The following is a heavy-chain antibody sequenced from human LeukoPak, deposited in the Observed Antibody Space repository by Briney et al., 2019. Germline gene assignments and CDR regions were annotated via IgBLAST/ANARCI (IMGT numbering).Heavy chain of an antibody. V-gene: IGHV3-48*01. CDR2: ISSSSSTI. CDR3: ARDPYGYDGSGFE. D-gene: IGHD3-22*01. J-gene: IGHJ4*02. CDR1: GFTVSSSF. Sequence: GGSLRLSCAASGFTVSSSFMNWVRQAPGKGPEWVSFISSSSSTIYYADSVKGRFTISRDNAKNSLYLQMNSLRADDTAVYFCARDPYGYDGSGFEWGQGTLVTVSS.